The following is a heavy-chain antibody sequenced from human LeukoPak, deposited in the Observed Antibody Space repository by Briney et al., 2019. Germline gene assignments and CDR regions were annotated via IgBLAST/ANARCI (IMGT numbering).Heavy chain of an antibody. CDR1: GLTFNTSW. J-gene: IGHJ6*03. V-gene: IGHV3-7*01. CDR2: IKEDGSEK. Sequence: GGSLGFSCAVSGLTFNTSWMGWVGQAPGRGLKWVATIKEDGSEKHYGYSVRGRFTISRDNAKNSLYLRMNSLRAEDTALYFCARDTYDSSGYHFYYMDVWGKGTTVTVSS. D-gene: IGHD3-22*01. CDR3: ARDTYDSSGYHFYYMDV.